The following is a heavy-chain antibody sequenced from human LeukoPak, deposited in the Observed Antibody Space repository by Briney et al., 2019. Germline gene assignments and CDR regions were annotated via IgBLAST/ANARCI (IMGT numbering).Heavy chain of an antibody. Sequence: KPGGSLRLSCAASGFTFSDYYMSWIRQPPGKGLEWIGNIYHSGSTYYNPSLKSRVTISVDTSKNQFSLKLSSVTAADTAVYYCARELLSGDPSIGNWGQGTLVTVSS. CDR2: IYHSGST. V-gene: IGHV4-38-2*02. J-gene: IGHJ4*02. CDR3: ARELLSGDPSIGN. CDR1: GFTFSDYY. D-gene: IGHD7-27*01.